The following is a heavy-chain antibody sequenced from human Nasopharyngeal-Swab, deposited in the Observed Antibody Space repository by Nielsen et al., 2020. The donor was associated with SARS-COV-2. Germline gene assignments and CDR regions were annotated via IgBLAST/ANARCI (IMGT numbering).Heavy chain of an antibody. Sequence: ASVKVSCKASGYTFTGYYMHWVRQAPGQGLEWMGRINPNSGGTNYAQKFQGRVTMTRDTSISTAYMELSRLRSEDTAVYYCATGRELITFGGVIVDFDYWGQGTLVTISS. CDR2: INPNSGGT. CDR3: ATGRELITFGGVIVDFDY. CDR1: GYTFTGYY. D-gene: IGHD3-16*02. V-gene: IGHV1-2*06. J-gene: IGHJ4*02.